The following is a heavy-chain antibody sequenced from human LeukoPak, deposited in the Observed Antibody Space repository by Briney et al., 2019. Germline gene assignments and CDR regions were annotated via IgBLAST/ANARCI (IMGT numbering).Heavy chain of an antibody. CDR3: ARDRSTDAISEY. CDR2: ITGGHGAT. D-gene: IGHD1-1*01. Sequence: PGGSLRLSCSASGFNFNTYTLTWVRQAPGKRPEWLSAITGGHGATYYADSVTGRFTISRDYSRNTVYLHMSALRAEDTAVYYCARDRSTDAISEYWGRGTLVAVSS. J-gene: IGHJ4*02. CDR1: GFNFNTYT. V-gene: IGHV3-23*01.